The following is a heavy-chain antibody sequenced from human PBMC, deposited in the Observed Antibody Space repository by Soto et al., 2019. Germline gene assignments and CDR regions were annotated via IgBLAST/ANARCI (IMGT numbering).Heavy chain of an antibody. J-gene: IGHJ3*02. CDR2: IIPIFGTA. V-gene: IGHV1-69*12. CDR1: GGTFSSYA. Sequence: QVQLVQSGAEVKKPGSSVKVSCKASGGTFSSYAISWVRQAPGQGLEWMGGIIPIFGTANYAQKFQGRVTITADESTSTAYMELSSLRSEDTVVYYCARDLKGPYYYDSSGYYWVGAFDIWGQGTMVTVSS. D-gene: IGHD3-22*01. CDR3: ARDLKGPYYYDSSGYYWVGAFDI.